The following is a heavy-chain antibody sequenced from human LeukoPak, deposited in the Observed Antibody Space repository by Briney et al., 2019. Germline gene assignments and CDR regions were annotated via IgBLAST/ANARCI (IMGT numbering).Heavy chain of an antibody. Sequence: SETLSLTCTVSGGSISSSSYYWGWIRQPPGKGLEWIGSIYYSGSTYYNPSLKSRVTISVDTSKNQFSLRLTSVTAADTAVYYCARGFEYNYYYFYMDVWGQGTTVTVSS. CDR3: ARGFEYNYYYFYMDV. V-gene: IGHV4-39*07. CDR2: IYYSGST. D-gene: IGHD6-6*01. J-gene: IGHJ6*03. CDR1: GGSISSSSYY.